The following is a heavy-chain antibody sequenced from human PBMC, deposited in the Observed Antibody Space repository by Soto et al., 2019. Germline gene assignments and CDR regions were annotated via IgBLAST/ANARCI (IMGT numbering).Heavy chain of an antibody. J-gene: IGHJ4*02. CDR3: VRDLHEPLATDALRVAN. Sequence: LRLSCAASGFTFSSYEMHWVRQAPGKGLEWTSYISSTGSGTHYADSVKGRFTMSRDNTKNSVSLQMSSLRAEDTAVYYCVRDLHEPLATDALRVANWGQGTQVTVSS. D-gene: IGHD2-15*01. CDR1: GFTFSSYE. V-gene: IGHV3-48*03. CDR2: ISSTGSGT.